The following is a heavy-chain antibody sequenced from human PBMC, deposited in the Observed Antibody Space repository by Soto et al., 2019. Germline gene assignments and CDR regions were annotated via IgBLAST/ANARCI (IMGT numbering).Heavy chain of an antibody. V-gene: IGHV1-69*02. CDR2: IIPILGIA. CDR3: ARVKAAAVINWFDP. J-gene: IGHJ5*02. D-gene: IGHD6-13*01. CDR1: GGTFSSYT. Sequence: QVQLVQSGAEVKKPGSSVKVSCKASGGTFSSYTISWVRQAPGQGLEWMGRIIPILGIANYAQKFQGRVTITADKSTSTAYMELSSLRSEDTAVYYCARVKAAAVINWFDPWGQGTLVTVSS.